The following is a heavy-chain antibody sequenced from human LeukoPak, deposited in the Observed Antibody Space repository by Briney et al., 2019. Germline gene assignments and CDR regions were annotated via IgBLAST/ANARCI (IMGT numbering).Heavy chain of an antibody. CDR1: GYTFTGFY. CDR2: IIPIFGTA. D-gene: IGHD6-13*01. CDR3: ARDRAAGTGYFQH. J-gene: IGHJ1*01. Sequence: GASVKVSCKASGYTFTGFYMHWVRQAPGQGLEWMGGIIPIFGTANYAQKFQGRVTITADESTSTAYMELSSLRSEDTAVYYCARDRAAGTGYFQHWGQGTLVTVSS. V-gene: IGHV1-69*13.